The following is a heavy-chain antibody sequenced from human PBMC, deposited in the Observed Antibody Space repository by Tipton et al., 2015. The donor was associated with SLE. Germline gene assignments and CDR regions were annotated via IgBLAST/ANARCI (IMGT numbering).Heavy chain of an antibody. CDR1: GFTFRSYG. V-gene: IGHV3-23*01. J-gene: IGHJ6*02. D-gene: IGHD1-26*01. CDR3: AKELNWMGSMDV. Sequence: SLRLSCAASGFTFRSYGMSWVRQAPGKGLEWVSAISGSGGSTYYADSVKGRFTISRDNSENTLYLQMNSLRPEDSSVYYCAKELNWMGSMDVWGQGTTVTVSS. CDR2: ISGSGGST.